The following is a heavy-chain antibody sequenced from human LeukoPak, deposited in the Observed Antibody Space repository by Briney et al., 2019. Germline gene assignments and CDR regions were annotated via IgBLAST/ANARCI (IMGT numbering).Heavy chain of an antibody. V-gene: IGHV1-8*01. CDR1: GYTFTSYD. CDR2: MNPNSGNT. J-gene: IGHJ6*02. Sequence: ASVKVSCKASGYTFTSYDINWVRQATGRGLEWMGWMNPNSGNTGYAQKFQGRVTMTRNTSISTAYMELSSLRSEDTAVYYCARDMGAGYSSSWYGGKDYGMDVWGQGTTVTVSS. D-gene: IGHD6-13*01. CDR3: ARDMGAGYSSSWYGGKDYGMDV.